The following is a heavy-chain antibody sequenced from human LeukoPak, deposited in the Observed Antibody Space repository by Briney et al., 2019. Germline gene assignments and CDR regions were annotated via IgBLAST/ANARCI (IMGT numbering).Heavy chain of an antibody. CDR1: GASISSGGFL. Sequence: SETLSLTCTVSGASISSGGFLWHWIRQLPGMDLEWIGNIYYTGNACYNPSLKSRVTISGDTSMNQFSLKLTSVTAADTAVYYCAREKACSTTSCYAFDIWGQGTLVTVSS. CDR2: IYYTGNA. CDR3: AREKACSTTSCYAFDI. J-gene: IGHJ3*02. V-gene: IGHV4-31*03. D-gene: IGHD2-2*01.